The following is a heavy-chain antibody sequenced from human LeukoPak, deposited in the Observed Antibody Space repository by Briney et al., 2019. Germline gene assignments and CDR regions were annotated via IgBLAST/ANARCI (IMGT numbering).Heavy chain of an antibody. D-gene: IGHD6-6*01. CDR3: AKGSSIAARLFDY. V-gene: IGHV3-43*01. J-gene: IGHJ4*02. CDR2: ISWDGGST. CDR1: GFTVSSNY. Sequence: GGSLRLSCAASGFTVSSNYMSWVRQAPGKGLEWVSLISWDGGSTYYADSVKGRFTISRDNSKNSLYLQMNSLRTEDTALYYCAKGSSIAARLFDYWGQGTLVTVSS.